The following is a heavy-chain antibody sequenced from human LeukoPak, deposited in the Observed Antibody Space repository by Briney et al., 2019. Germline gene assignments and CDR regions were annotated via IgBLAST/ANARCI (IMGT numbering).Heavy chain of an antibody. Sequence: SETLSLTCTVNSGSFSGYYWSWIRQPPGKGLEWLGEFDHRGSTKYNASLGSRVSISVDTPKNEFSLKLTSVTAADTAVYYCVRARYEIFGDYEYYYYGMDVWGPGTTVTVSS. J-gene: IGHJ6*02. V-gene: IGHV4-34*01. CDR1: SGSFSGYY. D-gene: IGHD4-17*01. CDR2: FDHRGST. CDR3: VRARYEIFGDYEYYYYGMDV.